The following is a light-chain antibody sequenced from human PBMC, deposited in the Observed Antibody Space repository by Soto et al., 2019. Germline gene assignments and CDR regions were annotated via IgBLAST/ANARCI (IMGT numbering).Light chain of an antibody. Sequence: EIMLTQSPGTLSLSPGERVTLSCWASRSVSSRFLAWYQQKPGQAPRVLIYGASSRATGIPDRFSGSWSGSDFTLTISRLEPEDFAVYYCQQYGYSPYTFGQGTKLEIK. CDR2: GAS. J-gene: IGKJ2*01. V-gene: IGKV3-20*01. CDR1: RSVSSRF. CDR3: QQYGYSPYT.